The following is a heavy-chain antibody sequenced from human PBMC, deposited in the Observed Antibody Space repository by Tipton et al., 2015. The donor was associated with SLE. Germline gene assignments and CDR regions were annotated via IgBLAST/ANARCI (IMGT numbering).Heavy chain of an antibody. D-gene: IGHD2-2*02. Sequence: TLSLTCTVSGASISSYYWSWIRQAPGKGLEWIGYIHYSGSTNYNPSLKSRVTISVDTSKNQFSLKLSSVTAADTAVYYCARGISYCNTTSCYNYMDVWGKGTTVTVSS. J-gene: IGHJ6*03. CDR2: IHYSGST. CDR1: GASISSYY. V-gene: IGHV4-59*01. CDR3: ARGISYCNTTSCYNYMDV.